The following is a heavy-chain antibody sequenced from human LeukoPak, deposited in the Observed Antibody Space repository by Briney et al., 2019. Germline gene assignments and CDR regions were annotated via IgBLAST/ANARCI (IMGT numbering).Heavy chain of an antibody. Sequence: ASVKVSCKTSGYTFTGYHMHWVRQAPGQGLEWMGGIIPILGTANYAQKFQGRVTITADESTSTAYMELSSLRSEDTAVYYCATKRGYSYGSPHWGQGTLVTVSS. CDR1: GYTFTGYH. D-gene: IGHD5-18*01. CDR2: IIPILGTA. J-gene: IGHJ4*02. CDR3: ATKRGYSYGSPH. V-gene: IGHV1-69*13.